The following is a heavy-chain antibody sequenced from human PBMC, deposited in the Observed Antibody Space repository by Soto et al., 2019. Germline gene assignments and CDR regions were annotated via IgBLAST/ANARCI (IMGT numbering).Heavy chain of an antibody. CDR2: ISSSAGTI. V-gene: IGHV3-23*01. CDR3: ANAYYYDSSGYYGTGAFDI. J-gene: IGHJ3*02. D-gene: IGHD3-22*01. Sequence: PGGSLRLSCAASGFTFSFYPMSWVRQAPGKGLEWVSGISSSAGTIYYADPVKGRFTISRDNSKNTLYLQMGSLRAEDTAVYYCANAYYYDSSGYYGTGAFDIWGQGTMVTVSS. CDR1: GFTFSFYP.